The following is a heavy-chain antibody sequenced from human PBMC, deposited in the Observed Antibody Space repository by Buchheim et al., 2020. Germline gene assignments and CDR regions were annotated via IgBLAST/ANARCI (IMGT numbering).Heavy chain of an antibody. CDR3: ARDGAAAGTGHKIYDY. CDR1: GFAFSSYS. V-gene: IGHV3-21*01. J-gene: IGHJ4*02. CDR2: ISSSSSYI. Sequence: EVQLVESGGGLVKPGGSLRLSCAASGFAFSSYSMNWVRQAPGKGLEWVSSISSSSSYIYYADSVKGRFTISRDNAKNSLYLQMNSLRAEDTAVYYCARDGAAAGTGHKIYDYWGQGTL. D-gene: IGHD6-13*01.